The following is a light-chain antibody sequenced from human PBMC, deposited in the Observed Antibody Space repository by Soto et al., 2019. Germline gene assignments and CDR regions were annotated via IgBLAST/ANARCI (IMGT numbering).Light chain of an antibody. V-gene: IGLV4-60*02. J-gene: IGLJ3*02. Sequence: QPVLTQSSSASASLGSSVKLTCTLSSGHSSYIIAWHQQQPGKDPRYLMKLEGSGSYNKGSGVPDRFSGSSSGADRYLTIPNLQFEDEAYYVCETWASNTRVFGGGTTLTVL. CDR2: LEGSGSY. CDR1: SGHSSYI. CDR3: ETWASNTRV.